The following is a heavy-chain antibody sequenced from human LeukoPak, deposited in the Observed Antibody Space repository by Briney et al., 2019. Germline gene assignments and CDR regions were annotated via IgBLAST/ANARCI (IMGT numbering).Heavy chain of an antibody. J-gene: IGHJ4*02. CDR3: ARHDYGDSPDY. D-gene: IGHD4-17*01. Sequence: SETLSLTCTVSGGSISSYYWSWIRQPPGGGLEWIGYIYYSGSTNYNPSLKSRVTISVDTSKNQFSLKLSSVTAADTAVYYCARHDYGDSPDYWGQGTLVTVSS. V-gene: IGHV4-59*01. CDR1: GGSISSYY. CDR2: IYYSGST.